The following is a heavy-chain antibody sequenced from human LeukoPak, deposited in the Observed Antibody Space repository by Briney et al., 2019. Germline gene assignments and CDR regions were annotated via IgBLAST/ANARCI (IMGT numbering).Heavy chain of an antibody. CDR2: ISSSSSYI. J-gene: IGHJ4*02. CDR3: ARRRDGYSPFDY. D-gene: IGHD5-24*01. Sequence: PGGSLRLSCAASGFTFSSYSMNWVRQAPGKGLEWVSSISSSSSYIYYADSVKGRFTISRDNAKNSLYLQMNSLRAEDTAVYYCARRRDGYSPFDYWGQGTLVTVSS. CDR1: GFTFSSYS. V-gene: IGHV3-21*01.